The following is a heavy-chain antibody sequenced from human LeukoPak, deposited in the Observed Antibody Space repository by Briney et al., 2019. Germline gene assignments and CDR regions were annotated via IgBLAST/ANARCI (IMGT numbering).Heavy chain of an antibody. CDR2: IKSKTDGGTT. D-gene: IGHD6-19*01. Sequence: GGSLRLSCAASGFTFSNAWMNWVRQVPGKGLEWVGRIKSKTDGGTTDYAAPVKGRFTISRDDSKNTLYLQMNSLKTEDTAVYYCTTAPKQWLAYYYYGMDVWGQGTTVTVSS. J-gene: IGHJ6*02. CDR1: GFTFSNAW. V-gene: IGHV3-15*07. CDR3: TTAPKQWLAYYYYGMDV.